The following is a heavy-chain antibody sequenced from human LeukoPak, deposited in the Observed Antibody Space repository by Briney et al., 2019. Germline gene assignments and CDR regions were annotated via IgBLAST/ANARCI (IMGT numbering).Heavy chain of an antibody. D-gene: IGHD2/OR15-2a*01. CDR1: GFTFSDYY. J-gene: IGHJ4*02. Sequence: GGPLRLSRAASGFTFSDYYTSWIHQAPGKGLDRVSYISSSGSTIYYGVSVKGRFTISRDNAKNSLYLQMNSLRAEDTAVYYCARGLLTPFDYWGQGTLVTASS. CDR3: ARGLLTPFDY. V-gene: IGHV3-11*04. CDR2: ISSSGSTI.